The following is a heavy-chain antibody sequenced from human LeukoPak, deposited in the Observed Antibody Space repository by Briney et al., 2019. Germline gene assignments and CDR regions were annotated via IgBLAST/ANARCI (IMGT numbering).Heavy chain of an antibody. D-gene: IGHD3-22*01. J-gene: IGHJ5*02. CDR3: ARDEARYSSGYYPNWFDP. V-gene: IGHV1-18*01. CDR2: ISGYNGYT. Sequence: ASVKVSCMASGYTFTSYGISWVRQAPGQGLEWMGWISGYNGYTHYANNHQGRVTMTTDTSTSTAYMELRSLRSDDTAVYYCARDEARYSSGYYPNWFDPWGQGTLVTVSS. CDR1: GYTFTSYG.